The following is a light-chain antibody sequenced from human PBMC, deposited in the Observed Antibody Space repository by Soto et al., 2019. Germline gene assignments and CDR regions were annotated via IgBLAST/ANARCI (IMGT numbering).Light chain of an antibody. J-gene: IGLJ2*01. CDR3: AAWDASLSGQV. Sequence: QSVLTQPPSASGTPGQRVTISCSGSSSNIGSNTVNWYQQLPGTAPKLLIYSNNQRPSGVPDRFSGSKSGTSASLAISGLQSEDEADYYCAAWDASLSGQVFGGGTQLTVL. CDR1: SSNIGSNT. CDR2: SNN. V-gene: IGLV1-44*01.